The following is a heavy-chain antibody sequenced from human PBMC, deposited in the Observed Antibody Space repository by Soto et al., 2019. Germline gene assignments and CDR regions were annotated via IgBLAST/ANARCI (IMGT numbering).Heavy chain of an antibody. CDR1: GGSISSYY. J-gene: IGHJ5*02. Sequence: QVQLQESGPGLVKPSETLSLTCTVSGGSISSYYWSWIRQPPGKGLEWIGYIYYSGSTNYNPSLKSRVTISVDTSKNQFSLKLSSVTAADTAVYYCARPKMVRGHAAFDPWGQGTLVTVSS. V-gene: IGHV4-59*01. CDR3: ARPKMVRGHAAFDP. CDR2: IYYSGST. D-gene: IGHD3-10*01.